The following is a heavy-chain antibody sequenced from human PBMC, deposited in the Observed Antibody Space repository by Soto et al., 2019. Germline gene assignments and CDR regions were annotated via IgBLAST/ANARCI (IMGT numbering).Heavy chain of an antibody. CDR2: INSGNGKT. CDR1: GYTFTTYP. Sequence: QVQLVQSGAEVRKPGASVNVSCKASGYTFTTYPIHWVRQAPGQRLEWMGWINSGNGKTKYAPKSQARVTITWDTSATTAKMELSSLTSEDTAVYYCARARYSSGWDLDFWGQGTLVSVSS. J-gene: IGHJ4*02. V-gene: IGHV1-3*01. CDR3: ARARYSSGWDLDF. D-gene: IGHD6-19*01.